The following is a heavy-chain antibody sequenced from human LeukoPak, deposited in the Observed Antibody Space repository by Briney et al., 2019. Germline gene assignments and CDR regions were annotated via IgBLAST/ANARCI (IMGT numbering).Heavy chain of an antibody. CDR1: GFTFSSYA. Sequence: HPGGSLRLSCAASGFTFSSYALSWVRQAPGKGLEWVSAISGSGGSTYYADSVKGRFTISRDNSKNTLYLQMNSLRAEDTAVYYCAKGQQLVYYFDYWGQGTLVTVSS. J-gene: IGHJ4*02. CDR3: AKGQQLVYYFDY. CDR2: ISGSGGST. D-gene: IGHD6-13*01. V-gene: IGHV3-23*01.